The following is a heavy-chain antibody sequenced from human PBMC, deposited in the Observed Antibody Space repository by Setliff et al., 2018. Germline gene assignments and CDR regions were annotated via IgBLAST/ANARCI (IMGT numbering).Heavy chain of an antibody. CDR3: ARVPNFWSGYSDY. D-gene: IGHD3-3*01. Sequence: KPSETLSLTCAVYGGSFSGYYWSWIRQPPGKGLEWIGEINHSGSTNYNPSLKSRVTISVDTSKNQFSLKLSSVTAADTAVYYCARVPNFWSGYSDYWGQGTLVTRLL. J-gene: IGHJ4*02. CDR1: GGSFSGYY. V-gene: IGHV4-34*01. CDR2: INHSGST.